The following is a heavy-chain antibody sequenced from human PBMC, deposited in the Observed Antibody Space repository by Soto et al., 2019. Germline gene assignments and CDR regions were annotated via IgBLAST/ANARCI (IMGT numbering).Heavy chain of an antibody. CDR2: INHSGST. J-gene: IGHJ3*02. CDR1: GGSFSGYY. D-gene: IGHD2-21*02. Sequence: PSETLSLTCAVYGGSFSGYYWSWIRQPPGKGLEWIGEINHSGSTNYNPSLKSRVTISVDTSKNQFSLKLSSVTAADTAVYYCARGLGCGGDCYLAADAFDIWGQGTMVTVSS. V-gene: IGHV4-34*01. CDR3: ARGLGCGGDCYLAADAFDI.